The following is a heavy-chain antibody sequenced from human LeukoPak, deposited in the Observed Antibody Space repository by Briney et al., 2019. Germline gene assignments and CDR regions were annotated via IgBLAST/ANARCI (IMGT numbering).Heavy chain of an antibody. Sequence: GESLKLSCNGSGYSFSDYWIGWGRQMPGKGLEWMGIIYPGDSDTRYSPSFQGQVTISVDKSISTAYLQWSSLKASDTAMYYCARPLSGRYVDYWGQGTLVTVSS. CDR2: IYPGDSDT. V-gene: IGHV5-51*01. CDR1: GYSFSDYW. CDR3: ARPLSGRYVDY. J-gene: IGHJ4*02. D-gene: IGHD1-26*01.